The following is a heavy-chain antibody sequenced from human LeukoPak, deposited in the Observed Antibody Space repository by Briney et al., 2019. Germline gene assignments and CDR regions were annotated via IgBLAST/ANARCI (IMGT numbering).Heavy chain of an antibody. Sequence: GGSLRLSCAASGFTFSNYAMSWVRQAPGKGLEWVSAIVGSGGSTYYADSVKGRFTISRDNPKNTLYLQMNSLRAEDTAVYYCAKWGDYDILTGYYDSDYWGQGTLSPSPQ. CDR2: IVGSGGST. CDR1: GFTFSNYA. V-gene: IGHV3-23*01. J-gene: IGHJ4*02. CDR3: AKWGDYDILTGYYDSDY. D-gene: IGHD3-9*01.